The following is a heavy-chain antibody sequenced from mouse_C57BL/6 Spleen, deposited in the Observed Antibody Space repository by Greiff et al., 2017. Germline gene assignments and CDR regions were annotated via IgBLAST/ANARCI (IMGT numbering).Heavy chain of an antibody. J-gene: IGHJ2*01. CDR2: ISPGNSDT. D-gene: IGHD1-1*01. V-gene: IGHV1-5*01. Sequence: VQLQQSGPVLARPGASVKMSCKTSGYTFTSYWMNWVKQRPGQGLEWIGAISPGNSDTSYNQKFKGKAKLTAVTSASTAYMELSSLTNEDSAVYYCTREGFITTAPFDYWGQGTTLTVSS. CDR1: GYTFTSYW. CDR3: TREGFITTAPFDY.